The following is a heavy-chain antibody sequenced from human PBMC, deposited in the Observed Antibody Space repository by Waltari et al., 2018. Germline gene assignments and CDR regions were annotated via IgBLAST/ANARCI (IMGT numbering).Heavy chain of an antibody. D-gene: IGHD3-3*01. CDR2: ISYSGTT. CDR1: GGSISSGSYY. Sequence: QLQLQESGPGLVKPSETLSLTCTVSGGSISSGSYYWGWIRQPPGKGLESIGYISYSGTTYYNLSLKSRVPMSVDTSRDQYSLSLRSVAAADTAVYYCARYYGNGEGWLDPWGQGTLVTVSS. V-gene: IGHV4-39*07. J-gene: IGHJ5*02. CDR3: ARYYGNGEGWLDP.